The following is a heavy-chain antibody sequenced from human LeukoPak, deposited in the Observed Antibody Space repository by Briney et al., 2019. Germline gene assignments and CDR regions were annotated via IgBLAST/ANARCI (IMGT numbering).Heavy chain of an antibody. J-gene: IGHJ4*02. Sequence: GGSLRLSCAASGFTFSSYGMHWVRQAPGKGLEWVSYISGSGTTIDYADSVKGRFTISRDNAKNSLYLQMNSLRAEDTAVYYCARDMELRYFDWLPSEGCFGHWGQGTVVTVSS. CDR3: ARDMELRYFDWLPSEGCFGH. D-gene: IGHD3-9*01. CDR2: ISGSGTTI. CDR1: GFTFSSYG. V-gene: IGHV3-48*04.